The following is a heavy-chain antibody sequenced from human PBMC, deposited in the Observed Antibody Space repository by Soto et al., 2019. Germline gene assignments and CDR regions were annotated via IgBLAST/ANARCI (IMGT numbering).Heavy chain of an antibody. CDR3: AKARGGIDY. V-gene: IGHV3-9*01. J-gene: IGHJ4*02. Sequence: EVQLVESGGGVVQPGRSLRLSCVGSGFTFDDYGMHWVRQAPGKGLEWVSGISWDSYSIGYADSVKGRFTISRDNAKNSLYLQMNSLKSEDTALYYCAKARGGIDYWGQGPLVTVSS. CDR2: ISWDSYSI. CDR1: GFTFDDYG. D-gene: IGHD3-16*01.